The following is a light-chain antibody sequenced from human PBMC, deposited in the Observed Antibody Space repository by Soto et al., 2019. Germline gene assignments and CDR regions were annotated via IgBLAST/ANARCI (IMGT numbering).Light chain of an antibody. Sequence: TLSLSPGERATLSCRASQSVSSYLAWYQQKPGQAPRLLIYDASNRATGIPARFSGSGSGTDFTLTISSLEPEDFAVYYCQQRSNWHQTFGQGTKVDIK. V-gene: IGKV3-11*01. CDR1: QSVSSY. CDR3: QQRSNWHQT. CDR2: DAS. J-gene: IGKJ2*01.